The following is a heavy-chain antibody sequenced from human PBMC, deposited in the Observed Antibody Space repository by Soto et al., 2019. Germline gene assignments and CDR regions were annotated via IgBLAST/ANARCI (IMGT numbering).Heavy chain of an antibody. D-gene: IGHD5-18*01. CDR2: IHYSGST. CDR3: ARGFVETAMAFDY. Sequence: QVQLQESGPGLVKPSQTLSLACSVSGASINSGGYFWSWIRQLPGKGLEWIGYIHYSGSTYYNPSLKSRVVMSMDTSKNDFSLKLSFVTAADTAVFYCARGFVETAMAFDYWGQGALVTVSS. J-gene: IGHJ4*02. V-gene: IGHV4-31*03. CDR1: GASINSGGYF.